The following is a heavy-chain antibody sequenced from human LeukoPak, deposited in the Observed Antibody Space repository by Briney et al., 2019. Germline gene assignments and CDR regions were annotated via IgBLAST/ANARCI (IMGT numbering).Heavy chain of an antibody. D-gene: IGHD3-3*01. CDR1: GFTFSSYA. J-gene: IGHJ5*02. Sequence: GGSLRLSCAASGFTFSSYAMSWVRQAPGRGLEWVSAISGRGGSPYYADPLKGRFTISRDNSKNTLYLQMNSLRAEDTAVYYCAKDVELSGHFVYGWFDPWGQGTLVTVSS. CDR3: AKDVELSGHFVYGWFDP. V-gene: IGHV3-23*01. CDR2: ISGRGGSP.